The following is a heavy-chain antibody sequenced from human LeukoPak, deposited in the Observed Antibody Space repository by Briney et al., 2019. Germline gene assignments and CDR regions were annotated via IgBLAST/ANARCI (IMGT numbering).Heavy chain of an antibody. CDR3: AKYGFGEFHFDY. V-gene: IGHV3-23*01. CDR1: GFTFSSYA. CDR2: ISGSGGST. Sequence: GGSLRLSCAASGFTFSSYAMGWVRQAPGKGLEWVSAISGSGGSTYYADSVKGRFTISRDNSKNTLYLQMNSLRAEGTAVYYCAKYGFGEFHFDYWGQGTLVTVSS. J-gene: IGHJ4*02. D-gene: IGHD3-10*01.